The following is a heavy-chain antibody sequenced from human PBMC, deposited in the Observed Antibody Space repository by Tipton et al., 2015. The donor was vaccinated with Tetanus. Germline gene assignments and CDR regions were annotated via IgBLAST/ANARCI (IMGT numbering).Heavy chain of an antibody. J-gene: IGHJ4*02. CDR3: ARAHCTDGGCNFDF. CDR1: GYIFNNYW. D-gene: IGHD2-8*01. V-gene: IGHV5-51*01. Sequence: QLVQSGGEVKKPGESLKISCKGSGYIFNNYWIGWVRQKPGKGLEWMGIIYPGDSDTRYSPSFQGQVTSSVDKSINTAYLQWSSLKASDTSMFYRARAHCTDGGCNFDFWGQGALVTVAS. CDR2: IYPGDSDT.